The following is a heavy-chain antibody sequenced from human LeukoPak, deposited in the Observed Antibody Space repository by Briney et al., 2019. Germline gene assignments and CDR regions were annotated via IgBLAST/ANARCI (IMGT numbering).Heavy chain of an antibody. CDR2: ISAYNGNT. CDR3: AREGSQNWFDP. J-gene: IGHJ5*02. V-gene: IGHV1-18*01. CDR1: GYTFISYG. Sequence: ASVKVSRKASGYTFISYGISWVRQAPGQGPEWMGWISAYNGNTNYAQKLRGRVTMTTDTSTSTAYMELRSLRSDDTAVYYCAREGSQNWFDPWGQGTLVTVSS.